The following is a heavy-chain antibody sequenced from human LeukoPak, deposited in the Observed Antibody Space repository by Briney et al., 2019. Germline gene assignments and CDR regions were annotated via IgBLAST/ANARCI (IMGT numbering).Heavy chain of an antibody. CDR2: ISSSGSTI. Sequence: LSLTCAVYGGSFSGYYWSWIRQPPGKGLEWVSYISSSGSTIYYADSVKGRFTISRDNAKNSLYLQMNSLRAEDTAVYYCARYLGYLDYWGQGTLVTVSS. V-gene: IGHV3-11*01. CDR3: ARYLGYLDY. J-gene: IGHJ4*02. CDR1: GGSFSGYY.